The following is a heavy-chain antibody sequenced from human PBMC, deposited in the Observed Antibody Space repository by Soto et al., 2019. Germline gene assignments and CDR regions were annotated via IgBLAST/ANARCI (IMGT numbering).Heavy chain of an antibody. CDR2: IHSDGSST. CDR3: ARGDRGAFDL. J-gene: IGHJ3*01. Sequence: EVQLVESGGGLVRPGGSLRLSCADSGFTFSYYWMHWVRQAPGKGLVWVSRIHSDGSSTTYADFVKGRFIISRDNARNTVDLRMNSVRVEDTGVYYCARGDRGAFDLWGQGTVVTVSS. D-gene: IGHD1-26*01. CDR1: GFTFSYYW. V-gene: IGHV3-74*01.